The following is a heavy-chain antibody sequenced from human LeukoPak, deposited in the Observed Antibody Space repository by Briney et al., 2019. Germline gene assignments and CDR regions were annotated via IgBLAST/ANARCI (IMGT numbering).Heavy chain of an antibody. D-gene: IGHD6-19*01. Sequence: SETLSLTCTVSGGSVNSGSYYWSWIRQPPGKGLEWIGYIYYSGSTNYKSSLKSRVTISVDTSKNQFSLKLSSVTAADTAVYYCATMHSSAWYSYWGQGTLVTVSS. CDR3: ATMHSSAWYSY. CDR1: GGSVNSGSYY. V-gene: IGHV4-61*01. CDR2: IYYSGST. J-gene: IGHJ4*02.